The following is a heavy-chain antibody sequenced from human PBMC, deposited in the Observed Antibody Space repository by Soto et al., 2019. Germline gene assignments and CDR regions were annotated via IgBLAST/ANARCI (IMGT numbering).Heavy chain of an antibody. CDR1: GGSISSGGYY. V-gene: IGHV4-31*03. J-gene: IGHJ4*02. D-gene: IGHD6-19*01. Sequence: TLSLTCTVSGGSISSGGYYWSWIRQHPGKGLEWIGYIYYSGSTYYNPSLKSRVTISVDTSKNQFSLKLSSVTAADTAVYYCAREAPPTYSSGWYYFDYWGQGTLVTVSS. CDR2: IYYSGST. CDR3: AREAPPTYSSGWYYFDY.